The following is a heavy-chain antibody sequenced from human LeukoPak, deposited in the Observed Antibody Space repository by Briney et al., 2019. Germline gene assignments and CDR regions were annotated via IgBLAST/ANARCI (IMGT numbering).Heavy chain of an antibody. J-gene: IGHJ6*02. CDR2: INTNTGKS. CDR1: GYTFITYG. Sequence: ASVKVSCKASGYTFITYGMNWVRPAPGQGLEWMGWINTNTGKSTFAQGFTGRFVFSLDTSVSTAYLQISSLKAEDTAMYYCARGKCSSASCYDAGRYYFFYGMDVWGQGTTVTVSS. CDR3: ARGKCSSASCYDAGRYYFFYGMDV. D-gene: IGHD2-2*01. V-gene: IGHV7-4-1*02.